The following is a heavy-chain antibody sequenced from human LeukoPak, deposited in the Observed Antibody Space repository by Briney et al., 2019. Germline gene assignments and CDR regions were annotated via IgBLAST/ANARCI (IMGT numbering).Heavy chain of an antibody. V-gene: IGHV4-59*12. Sequence: SETLSLTCTVSGGSISSYYWSWIRQPPGKGLEWIGYIYYSGSTNYNPSLKSRVTISVDTSKNQFSLKLSSVTAADTAVYYCARIPWGSASIDYWGQGTLVTVSS. CDR1: GGSISSYY. J-gene: IGHJ4*02. D-gene: IGHD3-16*01. CDR3: ARIPWGSASIDY. CDR2: IYYSGST.